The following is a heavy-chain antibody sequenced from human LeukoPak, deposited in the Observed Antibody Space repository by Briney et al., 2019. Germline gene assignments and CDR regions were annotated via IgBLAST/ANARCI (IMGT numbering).Heavy chain of an antibody. V-gene: IGHV3-48*03. D-gene: IGHD3-22*01. Sequence: SGGSLRLPCAASGFTFSSYEMNWVRQAPGKGLEWVSYISSSGSTIYYADSVKGRFTISRDNAKNSLYLQMNSLRAEDTAVYYCAREAIDSSGYYRIYYYYMDVWGKGTTVTISS. CDR2: ISSSGSTI. CDR1: GFTFSSYE. CDR3: AREAIDSSGYYRIYYYYMDV. J-gene: IGHJ6*03.